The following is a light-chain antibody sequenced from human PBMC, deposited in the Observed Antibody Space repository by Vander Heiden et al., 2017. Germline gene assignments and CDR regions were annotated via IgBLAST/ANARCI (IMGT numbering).Light chain of an antibody. CDR3: QQYYDWPLT. CDR2: DAS. J-gene: IGKJ4*01. V-gene: IGKV3-15*01. CDR1: QSVKNK. Sequence: IVMTQSPVTLSVSPGERATLSCRASQSVKNKLAWYQQKPGQAPRLLIYDASTRDTGIPDRFSVSGSGTEFTLTISSLQSDDVAVYYCQQYYDWPLTFGGGTKVEIK.